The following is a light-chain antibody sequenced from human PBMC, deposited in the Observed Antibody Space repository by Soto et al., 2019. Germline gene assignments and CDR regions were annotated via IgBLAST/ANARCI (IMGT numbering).Light chain of an antibody. CDR2: WAS. CDR3: QQYYTSPYT. V-gene: IGKV4-1*01. J-gene: IGKJ2*01. Sequence: DIVMTQSPDSLAVSLGERATFNCKSSQTLLYSSNNKNYLAWYQQKPGQPPKVIIYWASTRNSGVPDRFSSGGSGTDFSRPIRSLQDEDVAVYYCQQYYTSPYTFGQGTKLAIK. CDR1: QTLLYSSNNKNY.